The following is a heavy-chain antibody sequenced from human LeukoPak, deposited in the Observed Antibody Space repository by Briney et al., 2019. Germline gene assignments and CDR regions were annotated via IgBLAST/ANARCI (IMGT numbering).Heavy chain of an antibody. CDR3: AKSGKDSSGWGAFNY. CDR1: GFTFSSHA. D-gene: IGHD6-19*01. J-gene: IGHJ4*02. V-gene: IGHV3-23*01. Sequence: GGSLRLSCAASGFTFSSHAMNWVRQAPGKGLEWVSTIGGSGGSTYYADSVKGRFTISRDNSKNTLYLQMNSLRAEDTAVYYCAKSGKDSSGWGAFNYWGQGTLVTVSS. CDR2: IGGSGGST.